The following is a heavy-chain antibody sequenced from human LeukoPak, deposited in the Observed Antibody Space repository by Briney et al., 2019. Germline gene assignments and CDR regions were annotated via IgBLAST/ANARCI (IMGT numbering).Heavy chain of an antibody. J-gene: IGHJ4*02. V-gene: IGHV4-59*01. CDR2: IYDTGST. Sequence: SSETLSLTCTVSGGSISPYYWSWIRQSPGEGLEWLGYIYDTGSTNYNPSLKSRVTISLDTSKNHFSLQMTSVTAADTAVYYCARVKEDTAGPHFDYWGQGTLVTVSS. CDR3: ARVKEDTAGPHFDY. D-gene: IGHD5-18*01. CDR1: GGSISPYY.